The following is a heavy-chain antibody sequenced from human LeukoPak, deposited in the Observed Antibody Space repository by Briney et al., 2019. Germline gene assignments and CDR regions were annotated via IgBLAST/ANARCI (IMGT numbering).Heavy chain of an antibody. CDR2: IYYSGST. Sequence: SETLSLTCTVSGGSLSNSYWTWIRQPPGKGLEWMGYIYYSGSTNYNPYLKSRLTFSVDTSKNQFSLKLSSVTAADTAVYYCARYSSGWRSFDIWGQGTMVTVSS. CDR1: GGSLSNSY. D-gene: IGHD6-19*01. V-gene: IGHV4-59*01. J-gene: IGHJ3*02. CDR3: ARYSSGWRSFDI.